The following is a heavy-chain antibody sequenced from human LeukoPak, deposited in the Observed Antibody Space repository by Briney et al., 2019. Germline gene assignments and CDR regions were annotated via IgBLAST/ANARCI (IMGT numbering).Heavy chain of an antibody. Sequence: PGRSLGLSCAASGFTFSSHGMHWVRQGPGKGLEWVAVISFDGSKTYYADSVKGRFTISRDNSKNTLYLQMNSLRAEDTAVYYCAKGQIAVAGYYYYGMDVWGKGATVTVSS. D-gene: IGHD6-19*01. CDR2: ISFDGSKT. CDR1: GFTFSSHG. V-gene: IGHV3-30*18. J-gene: IGHJ6*04. CDR3: AKGQIAVAGYYYYGMDV.